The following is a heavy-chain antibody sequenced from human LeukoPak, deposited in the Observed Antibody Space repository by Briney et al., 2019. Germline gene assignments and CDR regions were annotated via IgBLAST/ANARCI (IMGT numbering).Heavy chain of an antibody. CDR2: ISSSGSTI. V-gene: IGHV3-48*04. D-gene: IGHD3-22*01. CDR1: GFTFSSYG. Sequence: GGSLRLSCAASGFTFSSYGMTWVRQAPGKGLEWVSYISSSGSTIYYADSVKGRFTISRDNAKNSLYLQMNSLRAEDTAVYYCAELGITMIAGVWGKGTTVTISS. CDR3: AELGITMIAGV. J-gene: IGHJ6*04.